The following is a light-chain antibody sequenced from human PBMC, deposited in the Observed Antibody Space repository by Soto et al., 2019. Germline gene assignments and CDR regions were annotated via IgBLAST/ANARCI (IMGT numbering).Light chain of an antibody. Sequence: DIQITQSPSSLSASVGDRVTITCRASQGIRNDLGWYQQKPGKAPKRLIYAASSLQSGFPSTFSGSGSWTEVTLTISSLQTEDFSTYYWLQHNSYPFAFGPGTKVDIK. J-gene: IGKJ3*01. CDR1: QGIRND. V-gene: IGKV1-17*01. CDR2: AAS. CDR3: LQHNSYPFA.